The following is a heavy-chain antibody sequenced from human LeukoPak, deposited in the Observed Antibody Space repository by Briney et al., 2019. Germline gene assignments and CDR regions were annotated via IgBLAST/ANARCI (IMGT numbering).Heavy chain of an antibody. D-gene: IGHD3-3*01. J-gene: IGHJ3*02. V-gene: IGHV3-30-3*01. CDR1: GFTFSSYA. CDR3: ARDGVNTIFGVVTHDAFDI. CDR2: ISYDGGNT. Sequence: GGSLRLSCAAPGFTFSSYAMPWVRQAPGKGLERVAVISYDGGNTYYADSVKGRFTISRDNAKHSLYLQMNSLRDEDTAVYYCARDGVNTIFGVVTHDAFDIWGQGTMVTVSS.